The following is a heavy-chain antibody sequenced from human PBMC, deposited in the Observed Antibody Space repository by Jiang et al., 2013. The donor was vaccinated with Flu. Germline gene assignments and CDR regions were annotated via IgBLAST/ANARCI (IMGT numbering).Heavy chain of an antibody. Sequence: GPGLVKPSETLSLTCTVSGGSISSYYWSWIRQPPGKGLEWIGYIYYSGSTNYNPSLKSRVTISVDTSENQFSLKLSSVTAADTAVYYCARRGYSSGAFDIWGQGTMVTVSS. CDR2: IYYSGST. CDR1: GGSISSYY. CDR3: ARRGYSSGAFDI. D-gene: IGHD5-18*01. J-gene: IGHJ3*02. V-gene: IGHV4-59*08.